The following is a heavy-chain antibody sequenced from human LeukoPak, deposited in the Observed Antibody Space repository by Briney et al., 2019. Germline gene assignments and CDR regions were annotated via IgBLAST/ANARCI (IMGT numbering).Heavy chain of an antibody. V-gene: IGHV4-39*07. CDR2: IYSRGST. CDR3: ARDKGQYGSGTRGFTWFDL. Sequence: SEALSLTSIVSGGSISSSNYYWGWIRQSPEKGLEWIGSIYSRGSTYYNPSFKSRVIVSSDMSKNHFSLMLNSVTAADTAVYYCARDKGQYGSGTRGFTWFDLWGQGTVVTVSA. CDR1: GGSISSSNYY. J-gene: IGHJ5*02. D-gene: IGHD3-10*01.